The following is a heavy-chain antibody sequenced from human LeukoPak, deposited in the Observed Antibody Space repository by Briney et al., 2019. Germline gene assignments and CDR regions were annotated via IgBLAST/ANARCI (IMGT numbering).Heavy chain of an antibody. J-gene: IGHJ6*02. V-gene: IGHV3-53*01. CDR3: ARDVLLYGMDV. Sequence: GRSLRLSCAASGFTVSSNYMSWVRQAAGKGLEWVSVIYSGGSTYYADSVKGRFTISRDNSKNTLYLQMNSLRAEDTAVYYCARDVLLYGMDVWGQGTTVTVSS. CDR2: IYSGGST. CDR1: GFTVSSNY. D-gene: IGHD3-10*02.